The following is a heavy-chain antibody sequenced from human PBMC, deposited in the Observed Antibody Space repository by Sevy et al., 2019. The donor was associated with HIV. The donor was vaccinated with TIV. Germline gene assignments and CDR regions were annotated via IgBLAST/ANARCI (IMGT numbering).Heavy chain of an antibody. Sequence: SETLSLTCAVSGGSISSYDWSWVRQPAGKGLEWIGRIYTSGSTNYNPALKSRVTMSVDTSKNQISLMLSSVNAADTAVYYCARATVGSGWVLYFDYWGQGTLVTVSS. J-gene: IGHJ4*02. CDR1: GGSISSYD. D-gene: IGHD6-19*01. CDR3: ARATVGSGWVLYFDY. V-gene: IGHV4-59*10. CDR2: IYTSGST.